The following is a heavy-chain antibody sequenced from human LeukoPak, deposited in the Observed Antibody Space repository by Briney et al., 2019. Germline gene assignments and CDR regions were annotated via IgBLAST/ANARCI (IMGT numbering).Heavy chain of an antibody. D-gene: IGHD3-22*01. CDR1: GGSIGSSAYS. CDR3: ARHDSSDRYFDY. Sequence: PSETLSLTCTVSGGSIGSSAYSWGWIRQPPGKGLEWIGSISYTGTTYYNPSLKGRVTISLDTSKNQFSLKLSSVTAADTAVYYCARHDSSDRYFDYWGQGTLVTVSS. V-gene: IGHV4-39*01. CDR2: ISYTGTT. J-gene: IGHJ4*02.